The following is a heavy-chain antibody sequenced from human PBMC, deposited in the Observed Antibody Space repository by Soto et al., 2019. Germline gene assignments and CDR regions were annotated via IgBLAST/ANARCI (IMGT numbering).Heavy chain of an antibody. Sequence: GGSLRLSCAASGFTFSSYAMSWVRQAPGKGLEWVSAISGSGGSTYYADSVKGRFTISRDNSKNTLYLQMNSLRAEDTAVYYCAKEYDYVWGSYRYPDAFDIWGQGTMVTVSS. CDR1: GFTFSSYA. V-gene: IGHV3-23*01. CDR3: AKEYDYVWGSYRYPDAFDI. D-gene: IGHD3-16*02. CDR2: ISGSGGST. J-gene: IGHJ3*02.